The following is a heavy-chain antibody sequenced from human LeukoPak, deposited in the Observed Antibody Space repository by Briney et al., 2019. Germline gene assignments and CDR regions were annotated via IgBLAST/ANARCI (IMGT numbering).Heavy chain of an antibody. Sequence: ASVKVSCKASGYTFTGYYMHWVRQAPGQGLEWMGWINPNSGGTNYAQKFQGRVTMTRDTSISTAYMELSRLRSDDTAVYYCARDRIVYSSSPVYYYYYYMDVWGKGTTVTISS. CDR3: ARDRIVYSSSPVYYYYYYMDV. J-gene: IGHJ6*03. CDR2: INPNSGGT. D-gene: IGHD6-13*01. CDR1: GYTFTGYY. V-gene: IGHV1-2*02.